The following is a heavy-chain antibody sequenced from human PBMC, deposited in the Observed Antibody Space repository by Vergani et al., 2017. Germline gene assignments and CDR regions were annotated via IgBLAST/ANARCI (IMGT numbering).Heavy chain of an antibody. CDR2: IYTSGST. CDR3: ARGGADYYDSSGWYY. Sequence: QVQLQESGPELVKPSQTLSLTCTVSGGSISSGNYYLSWIRQPAGKGLEWIGRIYTSGSTNYNPSLKSRVTISVDTSKNQFSLKLSSVTAADTAVYYCARGGADYYDSSGWYYWGQGTLVTVSS. J-gene: IGHJ4*02. V-gene: IGHV4-61*02. D-gene: IGHD3-22*01. CDR1: GGSISSGNYY.